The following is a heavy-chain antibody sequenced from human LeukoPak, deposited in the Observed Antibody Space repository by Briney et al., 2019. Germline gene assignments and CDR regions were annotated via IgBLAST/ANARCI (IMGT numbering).Heavy chain of an antibody. Sequence: SETLSLTCTVSGGSISSSSYYWGWIRQPPGKGLEWIASIYYSGSTFYNPSLKSRVTMSVDTSKNQFSLRLSSVTAADTAVYYCASGLIHPPYYFDYWGQGTLVTVSS. CDR3: ASGLIHPPYYFDY. CDR2: IYYSGST. V-gene: IGHV4-39*07. CDR1: GGSISSSSYY. D-gene: IGHD2-8*01. J-gene: IGHJ4*02.